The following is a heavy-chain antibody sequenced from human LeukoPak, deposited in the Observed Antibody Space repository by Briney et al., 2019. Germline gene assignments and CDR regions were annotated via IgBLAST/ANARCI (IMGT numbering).Heavy chain of an antibody. CDR1: GFTFSSYS. Sequence: GGSLRLSCAASGFTFSSYSMNWVRQAPGKGLEWVSSISSSSSYIYYADSVKGRFTISRDNAKSSMWLQMNSLRDEDTAVYYCARDQTPFYWGQGPLVTVSS. V-gene: IGHV3-21*01. D-gene: IGHD2-15*01. J-gene: IGHJ4*02. CDR2: ISSSSSYI. CDR3: ARDQTPFY.